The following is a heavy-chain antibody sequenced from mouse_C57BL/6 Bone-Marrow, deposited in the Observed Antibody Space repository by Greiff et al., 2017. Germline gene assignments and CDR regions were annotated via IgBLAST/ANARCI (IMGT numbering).Heavy chain of an antibody. Sequence: EVKLVESGGDLVKPGGSLKLSCAASGFTFSSYGMSWVRQTPDKRLAWVATISSGGSYTYYPDSVKGRFTISRDNAKNTLYLQMSSLKSEDTAMYYCARPYGSSLAWFAYWGQGTLVTVSA. V-gene: IGHV5-6*01. D-gene: IGHD1-1*01. J-gene: IGHJ3*01. CDR2: ISSGGSYT. CDR3: ARPYGSSLAWFAY. CDR1: GFTFSSYG.